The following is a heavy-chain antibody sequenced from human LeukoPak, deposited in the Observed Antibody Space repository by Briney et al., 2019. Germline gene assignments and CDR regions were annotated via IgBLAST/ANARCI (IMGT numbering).Heavy chain of an antibody. Sequence: ETLSLTCTVSGYSISSGYYWGWIRQPPGKRLEWVSSISIGNTYIYYADSVKGQFTISRDNAKNSLYLQLNSLRAEDTAVYYCAGSDTIGYLPREWDYWYFDRWGRGTLVTVSS. CDR2: ISIGNTYI. CDR3: AGSDTIGYLPREWDYWYFDR. J-gene: IGHJ2*01. CDR1: GYSISSGYY. V-gene: IGHV3-21*03. D-gene: IGHD3-22*01.